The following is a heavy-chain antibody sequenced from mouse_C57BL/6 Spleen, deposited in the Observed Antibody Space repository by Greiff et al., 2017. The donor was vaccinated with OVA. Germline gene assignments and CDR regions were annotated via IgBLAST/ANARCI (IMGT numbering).Heavy chain of an antibody. Sequence: VQLQQSGAELVRPGASVKLSCKASGYTFTDYYINWVKQRPGQGLEWIARIYPGSGNTYYNEKFKGKATLTAEKSSSTAYMQLSSLTSEDSAVYFCARGGDDYDGDGFDYWGQGTTLTVSS. CDR2: IYPGSGNT. CDR1: GYTFTDYY. J-gene: IGHJ2*01. CDR3: ARGGDDYDGDGFDY. D-gene: IGHD2-4*01. V-gene: IGHV1-76*01.